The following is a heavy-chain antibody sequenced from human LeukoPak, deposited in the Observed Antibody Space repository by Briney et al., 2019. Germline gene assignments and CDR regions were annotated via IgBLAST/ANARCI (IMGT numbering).Heavy chain of an antibody. Sequence: SQTLSLTCAISGDSVSSNSAAWNWIRQSPSRGLEWLGRTYYRSKWYNDYAVSVKSRITINPDTSKNQFSLQLNSVTPEDTAVYYCARWGTGGSSSSSDWFDPWGQGTLVTVSS. CDR1: GDSVSSNSAA. J-gene: IGHJ5*02. D-gene: IGHD6-6*01. CDR2: TYYRSKWYN. V-gene: IGHV6-1*01. CDR3: ARWGTGGSSSSSDWFDP.